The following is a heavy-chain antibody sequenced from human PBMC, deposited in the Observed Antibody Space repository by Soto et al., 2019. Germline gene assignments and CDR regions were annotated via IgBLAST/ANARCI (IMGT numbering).Heavy chain of an antibody. CDR1: GFTFSSYG. V-gene: IGHV3-30*18. Sequence: QVQLVESGGGVVQPGRSLRLSCAASGFTFSSYGMHWVRQAPGKGLEWVAVISYDGSNKYYADSVKGRFTSPRDNSKNTLYLQMNSLRAEDTAVYYGVKDPFRFSSGWPTSVDYWGQGTLVTVSS. D-gene: IGHD6-19*01. CDR3: VKDPFRFSSGWPTSVDY. J-gene: IGHJ4*02. CDR2: ISYDGSNK.